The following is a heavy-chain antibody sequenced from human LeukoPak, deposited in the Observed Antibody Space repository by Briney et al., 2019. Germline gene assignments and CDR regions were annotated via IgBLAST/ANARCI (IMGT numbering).Heavy chain of an antibody. CDR3: PRVRGSLNWFDP. Sequence: SQTLSLTCTVSGGSISSGSYYWSWIRQPAGKGLEWIGRIYTSGSTNYNPSLKSRVTISVDTSKNQFSLKLSSVTAADTAVYYCPRVRGSLNWFDPWGQGTLVTVSS. CDR1: GGSISSGSYY. D-gene: IGHD2-15*01. V-gene: IGHV4-61*02. CDR2: IYTSGST. J-gene: IGHJ5*02.